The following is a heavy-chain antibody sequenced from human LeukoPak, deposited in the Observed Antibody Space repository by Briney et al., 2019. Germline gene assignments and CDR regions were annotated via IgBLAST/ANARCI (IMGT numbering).Heavy chain of an antibody. CDR1: GFTFSGSA. J-gene: IGHJ4*02. CDR3: TRHDSDYVWGSYRLFDY. CDR2: IRSKANSYAT. Sequence: PGGSLKLSCAASGFTFSGSAMHWVRQASGKGLEWVGRIRSKANSYATAYAASVKGRFTISRDDSKNTAYLQMNSLKTEDTAVYYCTRHDSDYVWGSYRLFDYWGQGTLVTVSS. D-gene: IGHD3-16*02. V-gene: IGHV3-73*01.